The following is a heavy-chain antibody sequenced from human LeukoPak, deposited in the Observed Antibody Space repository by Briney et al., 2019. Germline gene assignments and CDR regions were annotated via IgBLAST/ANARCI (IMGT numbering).Heavy chain of an antibody. CDR1: GFTFSSYA. CDR3: ASAGYFDWLLQPHHFDY. CDR2: ISYDGSNK. Sequence: GRSLRLSCAASGFTFSSYAMHWVRQAPGKGLEWVAVISYDGSNKYYADSVKGRFTISRDNSKNTLYLQMNSLRAEDTAVYYCASAGYFDWLLQPHHFDYWGQGTLVTVSS. V-gene: IGHV3-30*01. J-gene: IGHJ4*02. D-gene: IGHD3-9*01.